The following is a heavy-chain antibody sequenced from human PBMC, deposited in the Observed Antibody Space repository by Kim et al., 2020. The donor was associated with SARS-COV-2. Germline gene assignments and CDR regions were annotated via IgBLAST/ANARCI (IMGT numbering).Heavy chain of an antibody. CDR2: ISTYNDDK. D-gene: IGHD6-13*01. CDR3: VRDEGRAAAGYDY. J-gene: IGHJ4*02. V-gene: IGHV1-18*01. Sequence: ASVKVSCKASGYTFTSNGITWVRQAPGQELEWMGWISTYNDDKTYAQKLQVRGIMTTHTSTSTAYMELSSQGSDDTAVYYCVRDEGRAAAGYDYCGQGTLVTVSS. CDR1: GYTFTSNG.